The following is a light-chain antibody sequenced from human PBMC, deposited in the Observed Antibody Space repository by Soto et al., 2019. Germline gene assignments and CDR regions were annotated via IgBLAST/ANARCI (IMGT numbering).Light chain of an antibody. Sequence: LTNSVVTLSLTKGERATLSCRASQSVSSNYLAWYQQKPGQAPRLLIYGASSRATGIPDRFSGSGSGTEFTLTISRLEPEDFAVYYCHQYGISPFGGGTKVDIK. CDR1: QSVSSNY. CDR3: HQYGISP. V-gene: IGKV3-20*01. CDR2: GAS. J-gene: IGKJ4*01.